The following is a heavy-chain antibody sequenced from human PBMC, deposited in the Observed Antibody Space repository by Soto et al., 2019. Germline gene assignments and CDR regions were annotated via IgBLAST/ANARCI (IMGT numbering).Heavy chain of an antibody. J-gene: IGHJ4*02. Sequence: PGGSLRLSCAASGFTSSSYAMSWVRQAPGKGLEWVSGISGNGGNTYYADSVKGRFTISRDKSKNTLYLQMNSLRAEDTAVYYCAKVGYCSSPTCDLRGVSSKVYFDFWGQGYLVTVSS. CDR3: AKVGYCSSPTCDLRGVSSKVYFDF. V-gene: IGHV3-23*01. CDR2: ISGNGGNT. CDR1: GFTSSSYA. D-gene: IGHD2-2*01.